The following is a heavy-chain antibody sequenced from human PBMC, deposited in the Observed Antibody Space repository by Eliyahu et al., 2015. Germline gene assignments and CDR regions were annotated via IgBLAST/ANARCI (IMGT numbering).Heavy chain of an antibody. CDR2: IYYSGST. V-gene: IGHV4-31*03. CDR1: XGSISSGGYY. J-gene: IGHJ4*02. CDR3: ARETGEMAGEYYFDY. Sequence: QVQLQESGPGLVKPSQTLSLTCTXXXGSISSGGYYWSWIRQHPGKGLEWIGYIYYSGSTYYNPSLKSRVTISVDTSKNQFSLKLSSVTAADTAVYYCARETGEMAGEYYFDYWGQGTLVTVSS. D-gene: IGHD5-24*01.